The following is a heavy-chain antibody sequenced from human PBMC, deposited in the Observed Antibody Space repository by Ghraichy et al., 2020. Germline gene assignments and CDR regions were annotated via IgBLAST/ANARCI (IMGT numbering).Heavy chain of an antibody. CDR3: AKGYSNYYTSYFDP. V-gene: IGHV3-23*01. CDR2: ISGSGGST. J-gene: IGHJ4*02. D-gene: IGHD4-11*01. Sequence: GGSLRLSCAASGFTFSSYAMSWVRQAPGKGLEWVSAISGSGGSTYYADSVRGRFTISRDISKNTLDLQMNSLRVEDTATYYCAKGYSNYYTSYFDPWGQGFLVTVS. CDR1: GFTFSSYA.